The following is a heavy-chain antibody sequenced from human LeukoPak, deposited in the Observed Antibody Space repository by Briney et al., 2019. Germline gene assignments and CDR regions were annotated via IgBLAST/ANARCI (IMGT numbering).Heavy chain of an antibody. Sequence: GGSLRLSCAASRFTFINAWMSWVRQAPGKGLEWVGRIKSKTAGGTTDYAAPVKGRFTISRDTSENTLYLQMNNLRPEDTAIYYCAREILGSAFSFDYWGQGTLVTVSS. D-gene: IGHD1-26*01. CDR3: AREILGSAFSFDY. CDR2: IKSKTAGGTT. CDR1: RFTFINAW. V-gene: IGHV3-15*01. J-gene: IGHJ4*02.